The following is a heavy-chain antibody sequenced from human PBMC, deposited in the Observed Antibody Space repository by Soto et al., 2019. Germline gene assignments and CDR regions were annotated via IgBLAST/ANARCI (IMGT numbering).Heavy chain of an antibody. V-gene: IGHV5-10-1*01. CDR2: IDPSDSQT. J-gene: IGHJ4*02. Sequence: GESLKISCKGSGYSFAGYWITWVRQKPGKGLEWMGRIDPSDSQTYYSPSFRGHVTISATKSITTVFLQWSSLRASDTAMYYCARQIYDSDTGPNFQYYFDSWGQGTRSPSPQ. CDR3: ARQIYDSDTGPNFQYYFDS. D-gene: IGHD3-22*01. CDR1: GYSFAGYW.